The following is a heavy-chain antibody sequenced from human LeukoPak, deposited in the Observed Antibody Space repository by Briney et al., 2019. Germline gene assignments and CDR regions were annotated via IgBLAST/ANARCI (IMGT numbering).Heavy chain of an antibody. CDR2: IYYSGST. CDR1: GGSISSYY. CDR3: ARGVVVPAAIPGPYFDY. Sequence: SETLSLTCTVSGGSISSYYWSWIRQPPGKGLEWIGYIYYSGSTNYNPSLKSRVTISVDTSKNQFSLKLSSVTAADTAAYYCARGVVVPAAIPGPYFDYWGQGTLVTVSS. J-gene: IGHJ4*02. D-gene: IGHD2-2*02. V-gene: IGHV4-59*01.